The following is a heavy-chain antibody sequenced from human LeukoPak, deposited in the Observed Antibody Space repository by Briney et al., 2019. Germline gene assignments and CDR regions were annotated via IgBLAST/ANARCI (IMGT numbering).Heavy chain of an antibody. V-gene: IGHV3-74*03. CDR2: INSDESTT. Sequence: GGSLRLSCAASGFTFSSSWMHWVRQAPGKGLVWVSRINSDESTTTYADSVKGRFTISRDNAKNTLYLQMNSLKTEDTGVYYCTSEDQGGFDYWGQGTLVTVSS. D-gene: IGHD1-26*01. J-gene: IGHJ4*02. CDR3: TSEDQGGFDY. CDR1: GFTFSSSW.